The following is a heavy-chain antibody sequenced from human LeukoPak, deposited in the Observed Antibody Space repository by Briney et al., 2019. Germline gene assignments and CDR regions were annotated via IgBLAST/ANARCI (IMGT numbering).Heavy chain of an antibody. J-gene: IGHJ4*02. CDR3: AKDVDTSMVSLFDA. V-gene: IGHV3-23*01. CDR1: GFTFNTYA. Sequence: PGGSLRLSCAASGFTFNTYAMSWVRQAPGKGLEWVSGSSGSGGSTNYADSVKGRFTIFRDNSKNTLYLQMNSLRAEDTAVYYCAKDVDTSMVSLFDAWGQGPLVTVSS. CDR2: SSGSGGST. D-gene: IGHD5-18*01.